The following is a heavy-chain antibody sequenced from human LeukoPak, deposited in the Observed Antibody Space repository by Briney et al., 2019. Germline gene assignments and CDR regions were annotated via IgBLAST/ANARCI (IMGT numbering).Heavy chain of an antibody. D-gene: IGHD1-1*01. J-gene: IGHJ4*02. Sequence: GGSLRLSCAVSRITFRNAWMSWVRQAPGKGLEWVARIRSKTEGETKEYAASVKGRFTISRDDSRSRLYLQMNSLKTEDTAVYYCATGVVTGTSRWGQGTLVAVSS. V-gene: IGHV3-15*01. CDR1: RITFRNAW. CDR2: IRSKTEGETK. CDR3: ATGVVTGTSR.